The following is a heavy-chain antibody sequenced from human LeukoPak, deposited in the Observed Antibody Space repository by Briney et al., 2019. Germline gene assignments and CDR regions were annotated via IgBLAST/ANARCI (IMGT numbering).Heavy chain of an antibody. J-gene: IGHJ4*02. CDR3: ARDSSWYDY. Sequence: GGSLRLSCAASGFSFSTYSVNWVRQAPGRGLEWVSSISSRSDYIYYADSAKGRFTISRDNARNSLYLQMNSLRAEDTAVYYCARDSSWYDYWGQGTLVTVSS. CDR2: ISSRSDYI. D-gene: IGHD6-13*01. CDR1: GFSFSTYS. V-gene: IGHV3-21*01.